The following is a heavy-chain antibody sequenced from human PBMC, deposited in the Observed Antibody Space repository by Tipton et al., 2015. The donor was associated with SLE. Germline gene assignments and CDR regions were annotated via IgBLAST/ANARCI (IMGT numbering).Heavy chain of an antibody. V-gene: IGHV4-31*11. J-gene: IGHJ4*02. Sequence: TLSLTCAVSGYSISSGGYYWSWIRQHPGKGLEWIGYIYYSGSTYYNPSLKSRVTISVDTSKNQFSLKLSSVTAADTAVYYCARSRVRRYSYGQGYFDYWGQGTLVTVSS. CDR2: IYYSGST. D-gene: IGHD5-18*01. CDR1: GYSISSGGYY. CDR3: ARSRVRRYSYGQGYFDY.